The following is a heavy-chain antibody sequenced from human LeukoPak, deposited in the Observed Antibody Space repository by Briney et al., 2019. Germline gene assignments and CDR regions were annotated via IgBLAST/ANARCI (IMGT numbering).Heavy chain of an antibody. V-gene: IGHV5-51*01. CDR2: IYPGDSDT. CDR3: ASRTYTRNWYGAFDI. CDR1: GYSFTSYW. Sequence: GESLKISCKGSGYSFTSYWIGWVRQTPGKGLEWMGIIYPGDSDTRYSPSFQGQVTISADKSISTAYLQWSSLKASDTAMYYCASRTYTRNWYGAFDIWGQGTMVTVSS. J-gene: IGHJ3*02. D-gene: IGHD1-1*01.